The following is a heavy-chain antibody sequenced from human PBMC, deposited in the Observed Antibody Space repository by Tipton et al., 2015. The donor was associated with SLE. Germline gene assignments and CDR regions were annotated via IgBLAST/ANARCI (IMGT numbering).Heavy chain of an antibody. Sequence: TLSLTCTVSGGSISSSSYYWGWIRQPPGKGLEWIGSIYYSGSTYYNPSLKSRVTISVDTSKNQFSLKLSSVTAADTALYYCARRRVEQWLDHDAFDIWGQGTMVTVSS. CDR2: IYYSGST. D-gene: IGHD6-19*01. V-gene: IGHV4-39*01. CDR1: GGSISSSSYY. J-gene: IGHJ3*02. CDR3: ARRRVEQWLDHDAFDI.